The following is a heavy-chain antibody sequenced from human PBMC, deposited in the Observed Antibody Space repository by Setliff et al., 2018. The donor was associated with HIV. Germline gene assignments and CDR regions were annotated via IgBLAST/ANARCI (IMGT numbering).Heavy chain of an antibody. CDR3: ARGGIYPHFVDY. V-gene: IGHV4-38-2*01. J-gene: IGHJ4*02. CDR2: IYDGGST. D-gene: IGHD5-12*01. CDR1: GYSISSGYY. Sequence: SETLSLTCAVSGYSISSGYYWGWIRQPPGKGLEWIGSIYDGGSTYYNPSLESRVTISVDTSKNQFSLTLSSVTAADTAVYYCARGGIYPHFVDYWGQGTLVTVSS.